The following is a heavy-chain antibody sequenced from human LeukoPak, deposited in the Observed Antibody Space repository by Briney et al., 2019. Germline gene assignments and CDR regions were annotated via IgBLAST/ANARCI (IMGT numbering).Heavy chain of an antibody. CDR3: ARDGSGGYRNRGIFDI. CDR2: HYSGGGT. V-gene: IGHV3-53*01. Sequence: GGSLRFSCAASGFTVSNNYINWVRQAPGKGLGWVSVHYSGGGTYYADSVKGRFTISSDNSKNTLYLQMNNLRAEDTAVYYCARDGSGGYRNRGIFDIWGQGTVLTVSS. J-gene: IGHJ3*02. CDR1: GFTVSNNY. D-gene: IGHD5-18*01.